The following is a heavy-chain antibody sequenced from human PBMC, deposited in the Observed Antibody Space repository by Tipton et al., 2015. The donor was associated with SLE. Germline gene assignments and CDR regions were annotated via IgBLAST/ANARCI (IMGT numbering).Heavy chain of an antibody. CDR3: TTTYCDDYGCRRFDP. CDR2: IYTSGNT. J-gene: IGHJ5*02. V-gene: IGHV4-61*02. CDR1: GDSISSGDFY. Sequence: TLSLTCTVSGDSISSGDFYWSWIRQPAGKGLEWIGRIYTSGNTDYNPSLQSRVTMSVDTSKNQFSLKLSSVTAADTAVYYCTTTYCDDYGCRRFDPWGQGTLVTVSS. D-gene: IGHD3-16*01.